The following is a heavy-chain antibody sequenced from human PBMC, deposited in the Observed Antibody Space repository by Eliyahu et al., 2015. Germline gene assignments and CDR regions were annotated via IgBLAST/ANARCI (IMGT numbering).Heavy chain of an antibody. CDR1: GFSLSTSGMC. V-gene: IGHV2-70*01. J-gene: IGHJ6*02. CDR2: IDWDDDK. Sequence: QVTLRESGPALVKPTQTLTLTCTFSGFSLSTSGMCVSWIRQPPGKALEWLALIDWDDDKYYSTSLKTRLTISKDTSKNQVVLTMTNMDPVDTATYYCARIPQYYYGSGSYYMNGGYYYGMDVWGQGTTVTVSS. CDR3: ARIPQYYYGSGSYYMNGGYYYGMDV. D-gene: IGHD3-10*01.